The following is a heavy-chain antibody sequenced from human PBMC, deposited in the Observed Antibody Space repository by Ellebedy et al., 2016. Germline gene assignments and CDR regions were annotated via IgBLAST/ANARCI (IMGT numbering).Heavy chain of an antibody. CDR2: MNPNSGNT. D-gene: IGHD2-2*01. CDR3: ARVCSSTSCYGKGRRAGYYYYYMDV. CDR1: GYTFTSYD. J-gene: IGHJ6*03. Sequence: ASVKVSXXASGYTFTSYDINWVRQATGQGLEWMGWMNPNSGNTGYAQKFQGRVTMTRNTSISTAYMELSSLRSEDTAVYYCARVCSSTSCYGKGRRAGYYYYYMDVWGKGTTVTVSS. V-gene: IGHV1-8*01.